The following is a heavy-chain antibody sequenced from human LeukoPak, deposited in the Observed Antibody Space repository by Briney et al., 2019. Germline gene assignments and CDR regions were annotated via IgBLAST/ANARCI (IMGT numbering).Heavy chain of an antibody. V-gene: IGHV4-59*08. J-gene: IGHJ6*02. CDR1: GGSISSYY. Sequence: SETLSLTCTVSGGSISSYYWSWIRQPPGKGLEWIGYIYYSESTNCNPSLKSRVTISVDTSKNQFSLKLSSVTAADTAVYYCASSGSLYYYGMDVWGQGTTVTVSS. CDR3: ASSGSLYYYGMDV. D-gene: IGHD3-22*01. CDR2: IYYSEST.